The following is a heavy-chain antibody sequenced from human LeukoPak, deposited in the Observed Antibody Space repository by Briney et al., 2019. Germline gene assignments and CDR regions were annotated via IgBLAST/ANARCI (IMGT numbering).Heavy chain of an antibody. CDR1: GGSISSGGHY. V-gene: IGHV4-31*03. J-gene: IGHJ4*02. CDR2: IFHSGST. D-gene: IGHD3-9*01. CDR3: ASLRYFDWFFDY. Sequence: SETLSLTCNVSGGSISSGGHYWNWIRQHPGKGLEWIGYIFHSGSTYYNPSLESRVKISVDKSKNHFPLKLSSVTAADTAVYYCASLRYFDWFFDYWGQGTLVTVSS.